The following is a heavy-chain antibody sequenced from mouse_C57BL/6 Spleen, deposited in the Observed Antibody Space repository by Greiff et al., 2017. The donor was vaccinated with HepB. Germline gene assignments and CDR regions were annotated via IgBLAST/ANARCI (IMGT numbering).Heavy chain of an antibody. J-gene: IGHJ4*01. D-gene: IGHD1-1*01. CDR3: ARMSIYYYGEDYAMDD. CDR1: GYTFTSYW. V-gene: IGHV1-53*01. Sequence: VQLQQPGTELVKPGASVKLSCKASGYTFTSYWMHWVKQRPGQGLEWIGNINPSNGGTNYNEKFKSKATLTVDKSSSTAYMQLSSLTSEDSAVYYCARMSIYYYGEDYAMDDWGQGTSVTVSS. CDR2: INPSNGGT.